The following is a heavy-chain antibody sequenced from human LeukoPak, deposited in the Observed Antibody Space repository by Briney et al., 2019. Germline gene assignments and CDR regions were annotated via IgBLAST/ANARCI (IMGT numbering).Heavy chain of an antibody. CDR2: ISAYNGNT. V-gene: IGHV1-18*01. CDR1: GYTFTSYG. CDR3: ARDLRLHSSGWYMGVDY. J-gene: IGHJ4*02. D-gene: IGHD6-19*01. Sequence: ASVKVSCKASGYTFTSYGISWVRQAPGQGLEWMGWISAYNGNTNYAQKLQGRVTMTTDTSTSTAYMELRSLRSDDTAVYYCARDLRLHSSGWYMGVDYWGQGTLVTVSS.